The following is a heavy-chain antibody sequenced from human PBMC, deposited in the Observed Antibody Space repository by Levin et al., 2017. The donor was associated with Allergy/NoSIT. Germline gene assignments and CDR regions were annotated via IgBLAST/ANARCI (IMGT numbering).Heavy chain of an antibody. Sequence: ASVKVSCKASGYTFTSYVISWVRQAPGQGLEWMGWISGYNGKTNYAQKLQGRVTMTTDTSTSTAYMELRSLRSDDTAVYYCARGGLVDTAMVWVSYFWGQGTLVTVSS. D-gene: IGHD5-18*01. CDR3: ARGGLVDTAMVWVSYF. V-gene: IGHV1-18*01. J-gene: IGHJ4*02. CDR1: GYTFTSYV. CDR2: ISGYNGKT.